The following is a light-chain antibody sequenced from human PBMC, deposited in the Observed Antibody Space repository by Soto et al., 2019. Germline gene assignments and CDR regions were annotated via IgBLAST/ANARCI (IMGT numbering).Light chain of an antibody. CDR3: QQRINWRST. Sequence: EIVMTQSPATLSVSPGERATLSCRASQSVRTYVAWYQQKAGQAPRLLIYGASNRATGIPARFSGSGSGTDFTLTISSLEPEDFAVYFCQQRINWRSTFGGGTKVDIK. CDR2: GAS. V-gene: IGKV3-11*01. J-gene: IGKJ4*01. CDR1: QSVRTY.